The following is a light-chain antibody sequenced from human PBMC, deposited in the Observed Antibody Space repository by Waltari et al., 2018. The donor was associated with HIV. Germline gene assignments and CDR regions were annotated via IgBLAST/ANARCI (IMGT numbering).Light chain of an antibody. V-gene: IGKV1-5*03. CDR1: QSISSW. Sequence: DIQMTQSPSTLSATVGDRVTITCRASQSISSWLAWYQQKSGKAPKLLIYKASSLESGVPSRFSGSGSGTEFTHTISSLQPDDFATYYCQQHNSYSWTFGQGTKVELK. CDR2: KAS. J-gene: IGKJ1*01. CDR3: QQHNSYSWT.